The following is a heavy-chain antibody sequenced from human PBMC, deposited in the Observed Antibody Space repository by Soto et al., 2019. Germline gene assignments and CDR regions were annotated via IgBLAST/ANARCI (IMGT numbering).Heavy chain of an antibody. Sequence: SETLSPTCTVSGGSISSYYWSWIRQPPGKGLEWIGYIYYSGSTNYNPSLKSRVTISVDTSKNQFSLQLSSVTAADTAVYDCWGGRGWLTLYWGRGTLVTVS. CDR2: IYYSGST. D-gene: IGHD6-19*01. CDR1: GGSISSYY. V-gene: IGHV4-59*12. J-gene: IGHJ4*02. CDR3: WGGRGWLTLY.